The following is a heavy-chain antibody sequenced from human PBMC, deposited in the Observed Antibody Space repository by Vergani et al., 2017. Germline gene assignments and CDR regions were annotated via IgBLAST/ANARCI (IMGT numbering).Heavy chain of an antibody. Sequence: QVQLQESGPGLVKPSETLSLTCTVSGGSVSSGDYYWSWIRQPAGKGLEWIGYIYYSGSTNYNPSLKSRVTISVDTSKNQFSLKLSSVTAADTAVYYCARGPPYYDILTGQPFDYWGQGTLVTVSS. D-gene: IGHD3-9*01. V-gene: IGHV4-61*10. CDR3: ARGPPYYDILTGQPFDY. CDR1: GGSVSSGDYY. CDR2: IYYSGST. J-gene: IGHJ4*02.